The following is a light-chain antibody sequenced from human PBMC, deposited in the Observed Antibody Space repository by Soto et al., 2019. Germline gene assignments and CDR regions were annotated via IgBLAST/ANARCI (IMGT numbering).Light chain of an antibody. CDR2: DAS. CDR3: QEYSDSSWT. Sequence: DIQVTQSPSTLSRSVGDRVTITCRASQSIDNKLAWYQRKPGKAPKLLIYDASTLESGVPSTFDGSGFGTEFTLTISSLQPDDFATYYCQEYSDSSWTFGQGTNVEIK. J-gene: IGKJ1*01. V-gene: IGKV1-5*01. CDR1: QSIDNK.